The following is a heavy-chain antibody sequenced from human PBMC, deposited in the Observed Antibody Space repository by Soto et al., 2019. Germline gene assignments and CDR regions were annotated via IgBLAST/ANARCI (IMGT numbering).Heavy chain of an antibody. J-gene: IGHJ6*02. CDR1: GFIFSSYA. Sequence: GGSLRLSCAASGFIFSSYAMHCVRHAPGKWLDWVAVISYDGSNEYYGDSVKGRFTISRDNSKNTLYLQMNSLRAEDTAVYYCARTSLSHFVVVPTAHNYYYYCMDGWGQGITGTGAS. D-gene: IGHD2-2*01. CDR2: ISYDGSNE. V-gene: IGHV3-30-3*01. CDR3: ARTSLSHFVVVPTAHNYYYYCMDG.